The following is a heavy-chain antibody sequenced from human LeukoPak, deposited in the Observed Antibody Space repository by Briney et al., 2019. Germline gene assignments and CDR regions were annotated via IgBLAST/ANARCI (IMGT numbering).Heavy chain of an antibody. V-gene: IGHV1-8*01. CDR2: MNPNSGNT. CDR1: GYTFTSYD. Sequence: ASVKVSCKASGYTFTSYDINWVRQATGQGLEWMGWMNPNSGNTGYAQKFQGRVTMTEDTSTDTAYMELSSLRSEDTAVYYCATDRGSGYDWNYWGQGTLVTVSS. CDR3: ATDRGSGYDWNY. J-gene: IGHJ4*02. D-gene: IGHD5-12*01.